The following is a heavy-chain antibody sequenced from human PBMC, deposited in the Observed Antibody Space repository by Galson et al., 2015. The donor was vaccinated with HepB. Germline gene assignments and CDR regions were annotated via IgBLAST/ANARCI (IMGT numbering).Heavy chain of an antibody. CDR1: GFTFSNAW. Sequence: SLRLSCAASGFTFSNAWMSWVRQAPGKGLEWVDRIKSKTDGGTTDYAAPVKGRFTISRDDSKNTLYLQMNSLKTEDTAVYYCTSLATDDFWSGYAYYYGMDVWGQGTTVTVSS. J-gene: IGHJ6*02. D-gene: IGHD3-3*01. CDR3: TSLATDDFWSGYAYYYGMDV. CDR2: IKSKTDGGTT. V-gene: IGHV3-15*01.